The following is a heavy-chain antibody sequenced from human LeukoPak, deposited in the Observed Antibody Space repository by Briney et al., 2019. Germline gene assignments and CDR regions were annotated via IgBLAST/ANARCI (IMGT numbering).Heavy chain of an antibody. CDR1: GGTSSSYA. CDR2: IIPILGIA. CDR3: ARSDSGYDFSGY. V-gene: IGHV1-69*04. J-gene: IGHJ4*02. D-gene: IGHD5-12*01. Sequence: ASVKVSCKASGGTSSSYAISWVRQAPGQGLEWMGRIIPILGIANYAQKFQGRVTITADKSTSTAYMELSSLRSEDTAVYYCARSDSGYDFSGYWGQGTLVTVSS.